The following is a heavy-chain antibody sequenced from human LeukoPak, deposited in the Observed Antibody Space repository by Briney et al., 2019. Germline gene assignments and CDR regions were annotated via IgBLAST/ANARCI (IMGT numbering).Heavy chain of an antibody. V-gene: IGHV3-23*01. D-gene: IGHD3-10*01. J-gene: IGHJ4*02. Sequence: PGGSLRLSCAASGFTFSSYGMSWVRQAPGKGLEWVSAISGSGGSTYYADSVKGRFTISRDNSKNTLYLQMNSLRAEDTAVYYCAKDLAPYGSESYDYWGQGTLVTVSS. CDR1: GFTFSSYG. CDR2: ISGSGGST. CDR3: AKDLAPYGSESYDY.